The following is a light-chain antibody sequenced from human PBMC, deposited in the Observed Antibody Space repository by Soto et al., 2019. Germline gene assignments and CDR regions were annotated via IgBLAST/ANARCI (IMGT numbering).Light chain of an antibody. Sequence: IQMTQSPSTLSGSVGDRVTITCRASQTISSWLAWYQQKPGKAPKLLIYKASTLKSGVPSRFSGSGSGTEFTLTTSNLQPDDFATYYCQQSNTYSWTFGQGTKVDIK. CDR1: QTISSW. V-gene: IGKV1-5*03. J-gene: IGKJ1*01. CDR3: QQSNTYSWT. CDR2: KAS.